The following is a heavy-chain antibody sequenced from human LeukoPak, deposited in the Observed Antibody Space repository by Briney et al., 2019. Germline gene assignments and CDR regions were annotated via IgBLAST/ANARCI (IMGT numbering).Heavy chain of an antibody. Sequence: SETLSLTCAVYGGSFSGYYWSWIRQPPGKGLEWIGEINHSGSTNYNPSLKSRVTISVDTSRNQFSLKLDSVTPEDTAVYYCCHSLSGRTGAFDIWGRGTVVTVSS. CDR2: INHSGST. CDR3: CHSLSGRTGAFDI. D-gene: IGHD2-21*01. V-gene: IGHV4-34*01. CDR1: GGSFSGYY. J-gene: IGHJ3*02.